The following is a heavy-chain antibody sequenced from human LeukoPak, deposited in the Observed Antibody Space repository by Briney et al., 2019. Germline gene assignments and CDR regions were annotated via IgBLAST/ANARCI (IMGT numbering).Heavy chain of an antibody. CDR1: GYTFTSYG. J-gene: IGHJ3*02. Sequence: ASVKVSCKASGYTFTSYGISWVRQAPGQGLEWMGWISAYNGNTNYAQKLQGRVTMTTDTSTSTAYMELRNLRSDDTAVYYCAREEEFQDAFDIWGQGTMVTVSS. D-gene: IGHD3-10*01. CDR2: ISAYNGNT. V-gene: IGHV1-18*01. CDR3: AREEEFQDAFDI.